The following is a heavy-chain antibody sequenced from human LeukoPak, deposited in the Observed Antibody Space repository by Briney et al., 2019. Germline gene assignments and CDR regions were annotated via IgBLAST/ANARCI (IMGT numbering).Heavy chain of an antibody. CDR2: ISGSGGST. CDR3: AKDYYGSGSPSCFCYMDV. V-gene: IGHV3-23*01. CDR1: GFTFSSYA. D-gene: IGHD3-10*01. Sequence: QPGGSLRLSCAASGFTFSSYAMSWVRQAPGKGLEWVSAISGSGGSTYYADSVKGRFTISRDNSKSTLYLQMNSLRAEDTAVYYCAKDYYGSGSPSCFCYMDVWGKGTTVTVSS. J-gene: IGHJ6*03.